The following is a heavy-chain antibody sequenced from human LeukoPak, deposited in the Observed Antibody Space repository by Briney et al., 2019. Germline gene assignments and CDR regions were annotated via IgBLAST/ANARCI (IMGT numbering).Heavy chain of an antibody. J-gene: IGHJ4*02. CDR3: ASASSHRIAAGGDY. CDR1: GFSISNYW. Sequence: GGSLRLSCAASGFSISNYWMHWVRQAPGKGLVWVSRIYIDGSSRSYADSVKGRFTISRDNGKNTLYPQMNSLRVEDTAVYYCASASSHRIAAGGDYWGQGTLVTVSS. V-gene: IGHV3-74*01. CDR2: IYIDGSSR. D-gene: IGHD6-13*01.